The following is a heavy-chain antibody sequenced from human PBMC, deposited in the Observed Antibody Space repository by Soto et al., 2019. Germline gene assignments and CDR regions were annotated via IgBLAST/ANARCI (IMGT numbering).Heavy chain of an antibody. Sequence: PGGSLRLSCAASGFTFSSYSMNWVRQAPGKGLEWVAVISYDGSNKYYADSVKGRFTISRDNSKNTLYLQMNSLRAEDTAVYYCARDRRVDTAMEFQYYYGMDVWGQGTTVTVSS. CDR3: ARDRRVDTAMEFQYYYGMDV. J-gene: IGHJ6*02. CDR2: ISYDGSNK. CDR1: GFTFSSYS. D-gene: IGHD5-18*01. V-gene: IGHV3-30*03.